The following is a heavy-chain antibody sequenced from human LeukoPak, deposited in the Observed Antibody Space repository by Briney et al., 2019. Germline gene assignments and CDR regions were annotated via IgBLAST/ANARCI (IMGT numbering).Heavy chain of an antibody. CDR2: IKQDGSEK. D-gene: IGHD1-14*01. Sequence: SGGSLRLSCAASGFTFSTYWMSWVRQAPGKGLEWVANIKQDGSEKYYVDSVKGRFTISRDNAKNSLYLQMNSLRAEDTAAYYCARDDGCRSVDYWGQGTLVTVSS. CDR3: ARDDGCRSVDY. V-gene: IGHV3-7*04. CDR1: GFTFSTYW. J-gene: IGHJ4*02.